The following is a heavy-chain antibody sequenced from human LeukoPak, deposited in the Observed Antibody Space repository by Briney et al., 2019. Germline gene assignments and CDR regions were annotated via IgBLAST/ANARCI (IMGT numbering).Heavy chain of an antibody. J-gene: IGHJ5*01. CDR1: GGSIDSSSYY. D-gene: IGHD3-10*01. V-gene: IGHV4-39*02. Sequence: SETLSLTCAVSGGSIDSSSYYWGWIRQPPGKGLEWIGSIFRTGSTYYSASLKSRVSISVDTSKNHIALKLTSVTASDTAVYFCARRVGFYGSGSLNYFDPWGQGTLVSVS. CDR3: ARRVGFYGSGSLNYFDP. CDR2: IFRTGST.